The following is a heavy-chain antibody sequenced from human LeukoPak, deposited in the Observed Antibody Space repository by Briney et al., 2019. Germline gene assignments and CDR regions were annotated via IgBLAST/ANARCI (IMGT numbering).Heavy chain of an antibody. CDR1: GYTLTELS. CDR2: FDPEDGET. D-gene: IGHD4-17*01. Sequence: ASVKVSCKVSGYTLTELSMHWVRQAPGKGLEWMGGFDPEDGETIYAQKFQGRVTMTEDTSTDTAYMELSSLRSEDTAVYYCATVYGDYFWFAPWGQGTLVTVSS. J-gene: IGHJ5*02. CDR3: ATVYGDYFWFAP. V-gene: IGHV1-24*01.